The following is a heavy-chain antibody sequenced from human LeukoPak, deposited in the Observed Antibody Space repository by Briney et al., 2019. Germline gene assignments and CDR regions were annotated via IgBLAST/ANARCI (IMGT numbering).Heavy chain of an antibody. V-gene: IGHV1-46*01. Sequence: GASVKVSCKTSGYTFTSYYIVWVRQAPGQGLEWMGRIDPSGGSTSYTQKFQGRVTMTRGTSTSTVYMELSSLRSEDTAVYYCARNSGSGFYYWGQGTLVTVSS. CDR1: GYTFTSYY. D-gene: IGHD2-15*01. CDR3: ARNSGSGFYY. CDR2: IDPSGGST. J-gene: IGHJ4*02.